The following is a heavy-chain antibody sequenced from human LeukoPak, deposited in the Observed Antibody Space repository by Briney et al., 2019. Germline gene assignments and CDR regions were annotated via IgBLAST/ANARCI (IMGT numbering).Heavy chain of an antibody. Sequence: GGSLRLSCAAPGFTFRSYSMNGVRQAPGEGLEGVSYIISRSSTIYYADSVKGRFTISRDNAKNSLYLQMNSLRAEDTAVYYCAREKWIQLWSPFDYWGQGTLVTVSS. CDR1: GFTFRSYS. D-gene: IGHD5-18*01. J-gene: IGHJ4*02. CDR2: IISRSSTI. V-gene: IGHV3-48*01. CDR3: AREKWIQLWSPFDY.